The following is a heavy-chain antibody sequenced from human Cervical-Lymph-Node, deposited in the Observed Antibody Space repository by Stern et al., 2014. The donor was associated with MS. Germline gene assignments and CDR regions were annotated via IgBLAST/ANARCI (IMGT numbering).Heavy chain of an antibody. CDR3: ARGPVATIENDAFDI. D-gene: IGHD5-12*01. Sequence: VQLLQSGAEVKKPGASVKVSCKASGYTFTSYGISWVRQAPGQGLERMGLISAYNGNTNYAQKLQGRVTMTTDTSTSTAYMELRSLRSDDTAVYYCARGPVATIENDAFDIWGQGTMVTVSS. CDR1: GYTFTSYG. J-gene: IGHJ3*02. CDR2: ISAYNGNT. V-gene: IGHV1-18*01.